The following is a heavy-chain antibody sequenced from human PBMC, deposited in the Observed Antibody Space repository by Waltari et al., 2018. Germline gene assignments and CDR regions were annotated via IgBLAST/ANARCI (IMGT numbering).Heavy chain of an antibody. D-gene: IGHD6-6*01. CDR3: ARGIAARRIDDAFDI. Sequence: QVQLQESGPGLVKPSETLSLTCTVSGGSISSYYWSWLRQPPGKGLEWIGYIYYSGSTNYNPSRKSRVTISVDTSKNQFSLKLSSVTAADTAVYYCARGIAARRIDDAFDIWGQGTMVTVSS. J-gene: IGHJ3*02. V-gene: IGHV4-59*01. CDR1: GGSISSYY. CDR2: IYYSGST.